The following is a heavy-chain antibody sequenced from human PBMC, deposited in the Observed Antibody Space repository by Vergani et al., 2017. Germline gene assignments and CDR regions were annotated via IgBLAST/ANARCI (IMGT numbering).Heavy chain of an antibody. Sequence: QVTLKESGPVLVKPTETLTLTCTVSGFSLSNARMGVSWIRQPPGKALEWLVHIFSNDEKSYSTSLKIRLTISKDTSKSQVVLTMTNMDPVDTATYYCAHRGLESYYFDYWGQGTLVTVSS. J-gene: IGHJ4*02. CDR1: GFSLSNARMG. CDR3: AHRGLESYYFDY. CDR2: IFSNDEK. V-gene: IGHV2-26*01.